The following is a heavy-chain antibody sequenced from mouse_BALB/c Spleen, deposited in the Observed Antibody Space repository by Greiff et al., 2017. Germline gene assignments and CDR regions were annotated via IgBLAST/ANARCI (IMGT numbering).Heavy chain of an antibody. V-gene: IGHV3-1*02. CDR1: GYSITSCYS. Sequence: DVKLQESGPDLVKPSQSLSLTCTVTGYSITSCYSWHWIRQFPGNKLEWLGFIHYSGSTNYNPSLKSRISITRDTSKNQFFLQLNSVTTEDTATYYCAKSEYYFDDWGQGTTLTVAS. CDR2: IHYSGST. J-gene: IGHJ2*01. CDR3: AKSEYYFDD.